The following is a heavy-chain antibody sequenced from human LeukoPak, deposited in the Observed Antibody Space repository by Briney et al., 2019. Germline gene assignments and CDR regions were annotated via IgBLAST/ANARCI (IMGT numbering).Heavy chain of an antibody. V-gene: IGHV3-23*01. Sequence: GGSLRLSCAASGFTFSSYAMSRVRQAPGKGLEWVSAISAGGDNTYYADSVKGQFTISRDNSKNTLYLRMNSLRAEDTAVYYCAKAVPTYHYFDYWGQGTLVTVSS. CDR1: GFTFSSYA. D-gene: IGHD6-19*01. J-gene: IGHJ4*02. CDR3: AKAVPTYHYFDY. CDR2: ISAGGDNT.